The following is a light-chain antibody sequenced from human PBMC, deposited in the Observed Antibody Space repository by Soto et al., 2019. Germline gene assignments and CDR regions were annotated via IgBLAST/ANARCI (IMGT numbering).Light chain of an antibody. V-gene: IGKV3-20*01. CDR1: QSVSSSY. CDR3: QHYGSSWT. J-gene: IGKJ1*01. Sequence: EIVLTQSPGTLSLSPGERATLSCRASQSVSSSYLAWYQQKPGQAPRLLIYGASSRATGITDRFSGSGSGTDFTLTISRLDPEDFEVYYCQHYGSSWTFGQGTKVEIK. CDR2: GAS.